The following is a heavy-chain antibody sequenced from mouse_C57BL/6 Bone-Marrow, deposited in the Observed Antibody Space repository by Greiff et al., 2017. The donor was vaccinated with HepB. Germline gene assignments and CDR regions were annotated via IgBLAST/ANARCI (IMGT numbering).Heavy chain of an antibody. Sequence: LQESGPGLVQPSQSLSITCTVSGFSLTSYGVHWVRQSPGKGLEWLGVIWSGGSTDYNAAFISRLSISKDNSKSQVFFKMNSLQADDTAIYYCARRAGLRRDYAMDYWGQGTSVTVSS. CDR3: ARRAGLRRDYAMDY. D-gene: IGHD2-4*01. V-gene: IGHV2-2*01. J-gene: IGHJ4*01. CDR1: GFSLTSYG. CDR2: IWSGGST.